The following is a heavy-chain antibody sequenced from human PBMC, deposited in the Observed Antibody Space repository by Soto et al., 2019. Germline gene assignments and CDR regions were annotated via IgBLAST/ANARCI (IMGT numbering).Heavy chain of an antibody. J-gene: IGHJ4*02. Sequence: QITLKEAGPTLVKPTETLTLTCTFSGFSFTTTRMAVGWTRQPPGKALEWLAIIYWDGESRYNPLLRRRLTLTEDTSKNQVVLTMTNRDPKDTATYYCAHRDSTGTTTYFDSWGQGIPVTVAS. D-gene: IGHD1-1*01. CDR3: AHRDSTGTTTYFDS. V-gene: IGHV2-5*02. CDR2: IYWDGES. CDR1: GFSFTTTRMA.